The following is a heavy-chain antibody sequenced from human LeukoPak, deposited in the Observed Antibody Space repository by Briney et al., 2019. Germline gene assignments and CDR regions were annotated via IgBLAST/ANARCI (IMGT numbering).Heavy chain of an antibody. V-gene: IGHV3-7*04. CDR2: IKEDGSEK. D-gene: IGHD3-10*01. CDR1: GFTFSSYW. CDR3: ARDHHPSYYLPDY. J-gene: IGHJ4*02. Sequence: GGSLRLSCAVSGFTFSSYWMTWVRQAPGKGLEWVASIKEDGSEKYYEDSVKGRFTISRDNAKNSLYLQMNNLRAEDTAVYYCARDHHPSYYLPDYWGQGTLVTVSS.